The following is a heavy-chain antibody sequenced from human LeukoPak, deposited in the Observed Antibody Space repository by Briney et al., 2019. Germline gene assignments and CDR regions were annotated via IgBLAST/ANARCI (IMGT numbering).Heavy chain of an antibody. J-gene: IGHJ4*02. CDR2: ISYDGSNK. D-gene: IGHD1-26*01. CDR1: GFTFSSYG. CDR3: AKGSRSQGVFDY. Sequence: GRSLRLSCAASGFTFSSYGMHWVRQAPGKGLEWVAVISYDGSNKYYADSVKGRFTISRDNSKNTLYLQMNSLRAEDTAVYYCAKGSRSQGVFDYWGQGTLVTVSS. V-gene: IGHV3-30*18.